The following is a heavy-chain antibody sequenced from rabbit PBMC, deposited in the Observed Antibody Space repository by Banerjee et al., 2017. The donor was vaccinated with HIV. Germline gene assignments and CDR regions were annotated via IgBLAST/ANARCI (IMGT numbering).Heavy chain of an antibody. Sequence: ASWARGRFTISKTSSTTVTLQMTSLTAADTATYFCARGYGDGLWALDPWGPGTLVTVS. D-gene: IGHD6-1*01. V-gene: IGHV1S40*01. CDR3: ARGYGDGLWALDP. J-gene: IGHJ2*01.